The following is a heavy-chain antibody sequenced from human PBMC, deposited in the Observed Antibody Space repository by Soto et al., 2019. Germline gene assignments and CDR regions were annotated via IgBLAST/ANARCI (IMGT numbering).Heavy chain of an antibody. CDR1: GFTFSSYS. V-gene: IGHV3-21*01. CDR2: ISSSSSYI. Sequence: LRLSCAASGFTFSSYSMNWVRQAPGKGLEWVSSISSSSSYIYYADSVKGRFTISRDNAKNSLYLQMNSLRAEDTAVYYCARAPGYCSSTSCYNEDAFDIWGQGTMVTVS. J-gene: IGHJ3*02. CDR3: ARAPGYCSSTSCYNEDAFDI. D-gene: IGHD2-2*02.